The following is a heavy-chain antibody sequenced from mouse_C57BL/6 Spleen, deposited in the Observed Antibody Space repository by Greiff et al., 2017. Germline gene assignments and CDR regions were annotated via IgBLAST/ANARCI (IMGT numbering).Heavy chain of an antibody. V-gene: IGHV1-54*01. D-gene: IGHD1-1*01. CDR1: GYAFTNYL. CDR3: ARSGTTVGDY. Sequence: QVQLQQSGAELVRPGTSVKVSCKASGYAFTNYLIEWVKQRPGQGLEWIGVINPGSGGTNYTEKFTGKATLTADKSSSTAYMQLSSLTSEDSAVYFCARSGTTVGDYWGQGTTLTVSS. CDR2: INPGSGGT. J-gene: IGHJ2*01.